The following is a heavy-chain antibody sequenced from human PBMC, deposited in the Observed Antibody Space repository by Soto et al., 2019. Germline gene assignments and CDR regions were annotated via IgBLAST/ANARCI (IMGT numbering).Heavy chain of an antibody. CDR3: SKASGYRCGLLDY. CDR1: GFTFSSYA. CDR2: ISGRGDRT. V-gene: IGHV3-23*01. J-gene: IGHJ4*01. D-gene: IGHD5-18*01. Sequence: IRLSCAASGFTFSSYAMSWVRQAPGKGLEWVSGISGRGDRTYYADSVKGRFTISRDNSKNTLYLQMNSLRAEHTAVYYCSKASGYRCGLLDYRGHRTLLTLSS.